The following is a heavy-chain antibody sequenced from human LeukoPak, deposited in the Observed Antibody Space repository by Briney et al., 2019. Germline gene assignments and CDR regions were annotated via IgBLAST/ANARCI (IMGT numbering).Heavy chain of an antibody. CDR3: AKLVTHFDY. CDR2: LSGGGGST. J-gene: IGHJ4*02. CDR1: GFTFSSYA. D-gene: IGHD4-23*01. V-gene: IGHV3-23*01. Sequence: GGPLRLSCAASGFTFSSYAMTWVRQAPGKGLQWVSTLSGGGGSTYYTDSVKGRFTISRDNSKNTLYLQMNSLRAEDTAIYYCAKLVTHFDYWGQGTLVTVSS.